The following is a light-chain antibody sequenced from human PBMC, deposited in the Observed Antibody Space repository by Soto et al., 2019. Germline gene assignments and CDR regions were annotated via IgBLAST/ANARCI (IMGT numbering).Light chain of an antibody. V-gene: IGLV1-44*01. CDR2: TNS. J-gene: IGLJ2*01. Sequence: QSVLTQPPSASGPPGQRVTISCSGRASNIGSNFVSWYQVVPGTAPKLLIYTNSHRPSGVPDRFSGSRSGTSASLDISGLQSDDEGDYFCATWDDNVKGPVFGGGTKLTVL. CDR1: ASNIGSNF. CDR3: ATWDDNVKGPV.